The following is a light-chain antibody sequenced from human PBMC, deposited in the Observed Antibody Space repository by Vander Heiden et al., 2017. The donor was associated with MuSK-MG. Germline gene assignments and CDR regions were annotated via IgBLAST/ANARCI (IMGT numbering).Light chain of an antibody. Sequence: DIVMTQSPDSLSVSLGGRATINCKASQSLFHSDNSKDFLAWYHQKPGQPPKLLMSWASTRESGVPDRFSGSGSGTDFTLTIISLQAEDVAVYYCHQDLSAPLTFGPGTRVDIK. CDR2: WAS. V-gene: IGKV4-1*01. J-gene: IGKJ3*01. CDR1: QSLFHSDNSKDF. CDR3: HQDLSAPLT.